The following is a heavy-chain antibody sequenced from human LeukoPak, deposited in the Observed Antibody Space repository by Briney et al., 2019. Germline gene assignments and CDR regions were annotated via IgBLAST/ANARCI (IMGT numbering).Heavy chain of an antibody. CDR1: GGSISSYY. Sequence: SKTLSLTCTVSGGSISSYYWSRIRQPPGKGLEWIGYIYYSGSTNYNPSLKSRVTISVDTSKNQFSLKLSSVTAADTAVYYCARGRMVRGAAYYYYYYYMDVWGKGTTVTVSS. J-gene: IGHJ6*03. CDR3: ARGRMVRGAAYYYYYYYMDV. D-gene: IGHD3-10*01. V-gene: IGHV4-59*01. CDR2: IYYSGST.